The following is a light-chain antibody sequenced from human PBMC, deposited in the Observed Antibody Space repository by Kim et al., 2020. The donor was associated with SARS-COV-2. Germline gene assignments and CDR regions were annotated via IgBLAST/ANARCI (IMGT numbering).Light chain of an antibody. CDR2: DAS. J-gene: IGKJ4*01. Sequence: EIVLTQSPATLSLSPGERATLSCGASQSVISNYLAWYQQKPGLAPRLLIYDASSRATGIPDRFSGSGSGTDFTLTISRLEPEDFAVYYCQQYGSSPTFGGGTKVDIK. V-gene: IGKV3D-20*01. CDR1: QSVISNY. CDR3: QQYGSSPT.